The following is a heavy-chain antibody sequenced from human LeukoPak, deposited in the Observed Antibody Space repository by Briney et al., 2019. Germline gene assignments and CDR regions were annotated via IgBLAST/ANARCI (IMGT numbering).Heavy chain of an antibody. CDR3: ARVMITFGGVGVPSYYSYMDV. CDR2: IYTSGST. V-gene: IGHV4-4*07. Sequence: SETLSLTCTVSGGSLSSYYWSWIRQPAGKGLEWIGRIYTSGSTTYNPSLRSRVTMSVDTSKNQFSLKLSSVTAADTAVYYCARVMITFGGVGVPSYYSYMDVWGKGTTVTVSS. J-gene: IGHJ6*03. D-gene: IGHD3-16*01. CDR1: GGSLSSYY.